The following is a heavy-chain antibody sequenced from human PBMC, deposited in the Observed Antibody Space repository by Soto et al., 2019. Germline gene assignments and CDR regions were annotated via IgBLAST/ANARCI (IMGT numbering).Heavy chain of an antibody. V-gene: IGHV3-30-3*01. J-gene: IGHJ6*02. Sequence: QVQLVESGGGVVQPGRSLRLSCAASGFTFSSYAMHWVRQAPGKGLEWVAVISYDGSNKYYADSVKGRFTISRDNSKNTLYLQMNSLRAEDTAVYYCARDSPRHPAAIHGMDVWGQGTTVTVSS. D-gene: IGHD2-2*01. CDR3: ARDSPRHPAAIHGMDV. CDR1: GFTFSSYA. CDR2: ISYDGSNK.